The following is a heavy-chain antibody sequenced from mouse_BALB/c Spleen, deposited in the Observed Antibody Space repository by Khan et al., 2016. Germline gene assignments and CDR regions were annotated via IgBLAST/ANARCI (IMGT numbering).Heavy chain of an antibody. D-gene: IGHD2-10*02. CDR2: IYPGDGDT. Sequence: QVQLQQSGAELARPGASVKLSCKASGYTFTSYWMQWVKQRPGQGLEWIGAIYPGDGDTRYTQKFKGKATLTADKSSSTAYMQLSSLASEDSAGDYCARRGYGNYLDYWGQGTTLTVSS. CDR3: ARRGYGNYLDY. CDR1: GYTFTSYW. V-gene: IGHV1-87*01. J-gene: IGHJ2*01.